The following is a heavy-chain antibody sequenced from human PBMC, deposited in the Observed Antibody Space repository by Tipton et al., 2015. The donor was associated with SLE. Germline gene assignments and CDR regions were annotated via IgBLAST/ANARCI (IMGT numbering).Heavy chain of an antibody. V-gene: IGHV3-21*04. Sequence: GSLRLSCAASGFTFSSYSMNWVRQAPGKGLEWVSSISSSSSYIYYADSVKGRFTISRDNAKNSLYLQMNSLRVEDTGLYYCARESHGWGSYLSYFDYWGHGTLVTVSS. CDR3: ARESHGWGSYLSYFDY. CDR1: GFTFSSYS. D-gene: IGHD3-10*01. CDR2: ISSSSSYI. J-gene: IGHJ4*01.